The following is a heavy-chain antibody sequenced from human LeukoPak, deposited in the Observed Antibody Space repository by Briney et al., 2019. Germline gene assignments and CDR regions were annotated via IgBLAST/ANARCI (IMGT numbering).Heavy chain of an antibody. CDR2: IYYSGST. CDR1: GGSISSSNYY. V-gene: IGHV4-39*02. CDR3: ATEKSSGYH. Sequence: SETLSLTCTVSGGSISSSNYYWGWIRQPPGKGLEWIGSIYYSGSTYYNSSLKSRVTISVDTSKNQFSLNLRSVTAADTAVYYCATEKSSGYHWGQGTQVTVSS. D-gene: IGHD3-22*01. J-gene: IGHJ4*02.